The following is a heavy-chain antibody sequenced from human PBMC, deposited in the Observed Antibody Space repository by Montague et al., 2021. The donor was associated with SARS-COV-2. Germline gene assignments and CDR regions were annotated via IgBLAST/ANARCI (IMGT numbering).Heavy chain of an antibody. Sequence: SETLSLTCSVSGDSIRSSGYYWGWIRQPPGKGLEWIGTVYYSGSTNYNPSLKSRVTMPVDTSKNQFSLRLNSVTEADTAVYYCTTGEGVYGWRYYFDYWSQGTLVTVSS. CDR3: TTGEGVYGWRYYFDY. J-gene: IGHJ4*02. CDR2: VYYSGST. V-gene: IGHV4-39*07. CDR1: GDSIRSSGYY. D-gene: IGHD6-19*01.